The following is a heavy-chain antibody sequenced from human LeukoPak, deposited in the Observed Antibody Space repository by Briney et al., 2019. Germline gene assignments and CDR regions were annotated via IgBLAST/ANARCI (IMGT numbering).Heavy chain of an antibody. J-gene: IGHJ4*02. CDR3: ARGITVTYYFDY. CDR1: GFTFSSYA. D-gene: IGHD1-20*01. CDR2: ISYDGSTK. Sequence: GGSLRLSCAASGFTFSSYAMHWVRQAPGKGLEWVAVISYDGSTKYYADSVKGRFTISRDNSKNTLYLQMNSLRAEDTAVYYCARGITVTYYFDYWGQGTLVTVSS. V-gene: IGHV3-30-3*01.